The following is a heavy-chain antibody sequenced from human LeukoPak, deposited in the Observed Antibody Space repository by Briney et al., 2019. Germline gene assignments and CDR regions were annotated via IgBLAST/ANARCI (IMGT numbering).Heavy chain of an antibody. CDR2: INMDGTTT. Sequence: PGESLRLSCAASGFTFSSNWMHWVRQTPGKGLLWVSRINMDGTTTTYADSVKGRFTISRDNAKNTLYLQMNSLTVEDTAVYYCAKAGADIWGQGTLVTVSS. CDR1: GFTFSSNW. CDR3: AKAGADI. J-gene: IGHJ4*02. D-gene: IGHD2-15*01. V-gene: IGHV3-74*01.